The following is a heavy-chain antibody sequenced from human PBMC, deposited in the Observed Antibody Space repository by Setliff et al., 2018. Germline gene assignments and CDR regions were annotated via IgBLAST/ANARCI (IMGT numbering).Heavy chain of an antibody. D-gene: IGHD5-18*01. Sequence: SETLSLTCAVYGGSFSGYYWSWIRQPPGKGLEWIGEINHSGSTNYNPSLKSRVTISVDTSKNQFSLQLSSVTAADTAVYYCASQGLKIQGDLFDYWGQGTLVTVSS. CDR3: ASQGLKIQGDLFDY. CDR2: INHSGST. V-gene: IGHV4-34*01. J-gene: IGHJ4*02. CDR1: GGSFSGYY.